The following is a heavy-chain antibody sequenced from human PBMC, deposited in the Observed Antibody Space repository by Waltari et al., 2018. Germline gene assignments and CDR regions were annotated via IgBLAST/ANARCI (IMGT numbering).Heavy chain of an antibody. J-gene: IGHJ4*02. V-gene: IGHV4-4*02. CDR3: ARDRGRGLYLDS. CDR1: GDSVTHNYW. Sequence: QLQLQESGPGLVKPSGTLSLTCTVPGDSVTHNYWWSWVRQSPGKGLEWLGQIHGSGRTNYNPSFASRITVSIDTSNNQFSLKVTSATAADTAVYYCARDRGRGLYLDSWGRGALLTVS. CDR2: IHGSGRT. D-gene: IGHD2-15*01.